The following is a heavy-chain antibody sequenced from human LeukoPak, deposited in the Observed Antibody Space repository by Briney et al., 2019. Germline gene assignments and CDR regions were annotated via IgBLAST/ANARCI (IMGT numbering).Heavy chain of an antibody. V-gene: IGHV3-21*01. J-gene: IGHJ4*02. Sequence: GGSLRLSCAASGFTFSSYNMNWVRQAPEKGLEWVSSISSSSNYIYYADSVKGRFTISRDNAKNSLYLQMHSLRAEDSALYYCAREGDGDYYFDYWGQGTLVTVSS. CDR2: ISSSSNYI. D-gene: IGHD4-17*01. CDR3: AREGDGDYYFDY. CDR1: GFTFSSYN.